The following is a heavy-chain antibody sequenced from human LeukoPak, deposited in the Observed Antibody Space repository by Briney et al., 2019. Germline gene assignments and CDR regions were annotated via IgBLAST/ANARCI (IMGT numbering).Heavy chain of an antibody. D-gene: IGHD6-13*01. CDR1: GYTFTSYG. Sequence: ASVKVSCKASGYTFTSYGISWVRQAPGQGLEWMGWISAYNGNTNYAQKLQGRVTMTTDTSTSTAYMELRSLRSDDTAVYYCARVGQQLVVDYHYMDVWGKGTTVTVSS. CDR3: ARVGQQLVVDYHYMDV. CDR2: ISAYNGNT. J-gene: IGHJ6*03. V-gene: IGHV1-18*01.